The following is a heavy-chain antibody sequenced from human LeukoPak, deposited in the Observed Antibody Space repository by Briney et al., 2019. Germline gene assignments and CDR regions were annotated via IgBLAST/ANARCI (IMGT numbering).Heavy chain of an antibody. CDR2: IYPGDSDT. D-gene: IGHD1-26*01. V-gene: IGHV5-51*01. J-gene: IGHJ3*02. Sequence: GESLKISCMGSGYSFTSYWIGWVRQMPGKGLEWMGIIYPGDSDTRYSPSFQGQVTISADKSISTAYLQWSSLKASDTAMYYCARIIHSSGSYYGDAFDIWGQGTMVTVSS. CDR3: ARIIHSSGSYYGDAFDI. CDR1: GYSFTSYW.